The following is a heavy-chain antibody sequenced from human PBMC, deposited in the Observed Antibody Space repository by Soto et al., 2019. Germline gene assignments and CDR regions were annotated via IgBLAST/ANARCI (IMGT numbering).Heavy chain of an antibody. D-gene: IGHD6-13*01. CDR1: GFTFSSYG. CDR2: ISYDGSDK. CDR3: GAGQYFSDY. J-gene: IGHJ4*02. V-gene: IGHV3-30*03. Sequence: QVQLVKSGGGVIQTGRSLRLSCAASGFTFSSYGMHWVRQAPGKGLEWVALISYDGSDKYYADSVKGRFTISRDNSKNTLYLQMNSLRVEDTAVYYCGAGQYFSDYWGQGTLVTVSS.